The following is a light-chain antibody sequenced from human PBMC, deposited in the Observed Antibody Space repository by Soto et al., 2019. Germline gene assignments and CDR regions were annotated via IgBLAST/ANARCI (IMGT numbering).Light chain of an antibody. CDR3: QQYNSYST. V-gene: IGKV1-5*01. CDR2: DAS. Sequence: DLQMTQSPSTLSAPAGDSVTITCRASESISRWLSSYQQKPGKAPKALIYDASSLESGVRSRCSGSGSGTEFTLTISSLQPDDFATYYCQQYNSYSTFGQGTKVDIK. CDR1: ESISRW. J-gene: IGKJ1*01.